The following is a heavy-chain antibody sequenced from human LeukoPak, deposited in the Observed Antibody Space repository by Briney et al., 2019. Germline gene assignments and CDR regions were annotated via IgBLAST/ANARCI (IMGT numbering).Heavy chain of an antibody. Sequence: GGSLRLSCAASGFTFSNYAMTWVRQAPGKGLEWVSTIGISGTTTYYADSVKGHFTISRDNSKNTLCLQMNSLRAEDTAVYYCAKGGSSFDFWGQGTLVTVSS. J-gene: IGHJ4*02. CDR3: AKGGSSFDF. CDR1: GFTFSNYA. V-gene: IGHV3-23*01. D-gene: IGHD6-25*01. CDR2: IGISGTTT.